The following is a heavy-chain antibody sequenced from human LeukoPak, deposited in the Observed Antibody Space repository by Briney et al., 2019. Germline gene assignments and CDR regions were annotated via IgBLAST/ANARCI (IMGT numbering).Heavy chain of an antibody. CDR1: GGSISSSNR. CDR2: IYHSGST. D-gene: IGHD3-10*01. CDR3: AREARTSMGFGEGWFDP. Sequence: SGTLSLTCAVSGGSISSSNRWSWVRQPPGKGLEWIGEIYHSGSTNYNPSLKSRVTISVDKSKNQFSLKLSSVTAADTAVYYCAREARTSMGFGEGWFDPWGQGTLVTVPS. V-gene: IGHV4-4*02. J-gene: IGHJ5*02.